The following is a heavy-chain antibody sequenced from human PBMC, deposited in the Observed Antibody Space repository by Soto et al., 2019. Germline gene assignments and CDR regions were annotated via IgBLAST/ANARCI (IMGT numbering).Heavy chain of an antibody. J-gene: IGHJ5*02. V-gene: IGHV4-39*01. CDR3: ARDFFDSSDYTTNWFDP. Sequence: SETLSLTCSVSGDSISNSRFYWAWIRQPPGEGLEWIGSIYHTGNAYYNPSLKSRVTISVDTSKNQFSLKLTSVTAAYAALYYCARDFFDSSDYTTNWFDPWGQGTLVT. CDR2: IYHTGNA. CDR1: GDSISNSRFY. D-gene: IGHD3-22*01.